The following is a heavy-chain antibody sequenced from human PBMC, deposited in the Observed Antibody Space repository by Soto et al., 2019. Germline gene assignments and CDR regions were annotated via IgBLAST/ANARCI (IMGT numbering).Heavy chain of an antibody. V-gene: IGHV3-21*04. J-gene: IGHJ4*02. CDR2: ISSSSSYI. D-gene: IGHD3-10*01. CDR3: AKESYNRRTDFDY. CDR1: GFTLSSYS. Sequence: PGGSLRLSCAASGFTLSSYSMNWVRQAPGKGLEWDSSISSSSSYIYYADSVKGRFTISRDNAKNSLYLQMNSLRAEDTALYYCAKESYNRRTDFDYWGQGTLVTVSS.